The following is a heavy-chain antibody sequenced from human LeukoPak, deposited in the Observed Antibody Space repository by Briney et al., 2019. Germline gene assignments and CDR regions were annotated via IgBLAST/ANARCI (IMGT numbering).Heavy chain of an antibody. D-gene: IGHD2-8*01. J-gene: IGHJ6*03. Sequence: GGSLRLSCTTSEFSFRTYAMTWVRQAPGKGLEWVSTISVDDQGSTYYTDSVKGRFTISRDTSQNTLSLQMNSLRGEDTAVYYCARCLLYLWNRNFYYYMDVWGKGTTVTVSS. CDR3: ARCLLYLWNRNFYYYMDV. CDR1: EFSFRTYA. CDR2: ISVDDQGST. V-gene: IGHV3-23*01.